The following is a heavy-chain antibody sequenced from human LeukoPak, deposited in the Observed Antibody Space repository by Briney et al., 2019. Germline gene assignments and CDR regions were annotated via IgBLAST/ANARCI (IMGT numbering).Heavy chain of an antibody. D-gene: IGHD1-26*01. J-gene: IGHJ1*01. Sequence: GGSLRLSCAASGFTFSSYGMHWVRQAPGKGPEWVAVTWYDGSNKYYADSVKGRFTISRDDSKNTLYLQMNSLRAEDTAVYYCARDVGATTEYFQHWGQGTLVTVSS. CDR1: GFTFSSYG. CDR3: ARDVGATTEYFQH. CDR2: TWYDGSNK. V-gene: IGHV3-33*01.